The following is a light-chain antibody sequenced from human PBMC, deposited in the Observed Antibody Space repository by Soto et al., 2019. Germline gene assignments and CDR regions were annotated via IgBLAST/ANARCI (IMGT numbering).Light chain of an antibody. CDR1: QSVSSY. CDR2: GAS. V-gene: IGKV3-15*01. CDR3: QEYNNWRPIT. J-gene: IGKJ4*01. Sequence: EIVMTQSPATLSVSLGERATLSCRASQSVSSYLAWYQQKPGQAPRLLIYGASTRATGIPVRFSGSGSGTEFTLTITSLQSEDFAIYYCQEYNNWRPITFGGGTKVDIK.